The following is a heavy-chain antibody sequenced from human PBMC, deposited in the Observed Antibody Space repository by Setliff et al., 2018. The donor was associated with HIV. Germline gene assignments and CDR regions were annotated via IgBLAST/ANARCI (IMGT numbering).Heavy chain of an antibody. D-gene: IGHD6-19*01. CDR3: ARDPYSSGESDAFDI. J-gene: IGHJ3*02. CDR2: INPNSGAT. V-gene: IGHV1-2*02. Sequence: ASVKVSCKASGYTFSDYYIHWVRQAPGQGLEWMGWINPNSGATNYAQSFHARVTMTSDTSISTVYLELSSLRSDDTAVYYCARDPYSSGESDAFDIWGQGSMVTVSS. CDR1: GYTFSDYY.